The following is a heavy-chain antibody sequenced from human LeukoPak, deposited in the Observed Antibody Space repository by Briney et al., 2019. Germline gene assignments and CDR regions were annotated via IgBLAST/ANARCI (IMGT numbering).Heavy chain of an antibody. V-gene: IGHV3-30-3*01. CDR2: ISYDGSNK. J-gene: IGHJ4*02. Sequence: PGRSLRLFCAASGFTFSNYAMHRVRQAPGKGLEWVALISYDGSNKYYADSVKGRFTISRDNSKNTLYLQMNSLRAEDTAVYYCARVHSSSWYCCSDYWGQGTLVTVSS. D-gene: IGHD6-13*01. CDR3: ARVHSSSWYCCSDY. CDR1: GFTFSNYA.